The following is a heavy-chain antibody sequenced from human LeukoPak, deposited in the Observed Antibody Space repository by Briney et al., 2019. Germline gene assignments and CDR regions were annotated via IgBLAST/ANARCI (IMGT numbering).Heavy chain of an antibody. J-gene: IGHJ4*02. CDR3: ARAPWLEYYGSGSYGDY. CDR1: GYTFTSYG. CDR2: ISAYNGNT. Sequence: ASVKVSCKASGYTFTSYGIRWVRQAPGQGLEWMGWISAYNGNTNYAQKLQGRVTMTTAPSTSTAYMELRSLRSDDTAVYYCARAPWLEYYGSGSYGDYWGQGTLVTVSS. D-gene: IGHD3-10*01. V-gene: IGHV1-18*01.